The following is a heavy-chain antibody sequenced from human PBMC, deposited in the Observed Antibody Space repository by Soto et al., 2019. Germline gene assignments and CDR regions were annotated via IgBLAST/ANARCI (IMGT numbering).Heavy chain of an antibody. J-gene: IGHJ4*01. CDR1: GFTFSSYW. V-gene: IGHV3-7*01. CDR2: IKQDGSEK. D-gene: IGHD2-2*01. Sequence: GGSLRLSCAASGFTFSSYWMSWVRQAPGKGLEWVANIKQDGSEKYYVDSVKGRFTISRDNAKNSLYLQMNSLRAEDTAVYYCARSRYFGDISCYVLWGHGTLVTVSS. CDR3: ARSRYFGDISCYVL.